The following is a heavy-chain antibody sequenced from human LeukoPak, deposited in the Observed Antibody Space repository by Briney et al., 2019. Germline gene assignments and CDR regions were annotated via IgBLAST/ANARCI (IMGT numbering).Heavy chain of an antibody. D-gene: IGHD4-17*01. CDR3: ARHFDNGDYKKTFDI. V-gene: IGHV4-34*01. J-gene: IGHJ3*02. Sequence: SETLSLTCAVYGGSFSGYYWSWIRQPPGKGLEWIGEINHGGSTNYNPSLKSRVTISVDTSKNQFSLKLSSVTAADTAVYYCARHFDNGDYKKTFDIWGQGTMVTVSS. CDR1: GGSFSGYY. CDR2: INHGGST.